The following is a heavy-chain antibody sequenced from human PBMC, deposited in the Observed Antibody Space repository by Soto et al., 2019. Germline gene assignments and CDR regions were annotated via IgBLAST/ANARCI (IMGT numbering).Heavy chain of an antibody. CDR3: ARDMRITMVRGDAFDI. D-gene: IGHD3-10*01. V-gene: IGHV3-21*01. CDR1: GFTFSSYS. J-gene: IGHJ3*02. CDR2: ISSSSSYI. Sequence: PGGSLRLSCAASGFTFSSYSMNWVRQAPGKGLEWVSSISSSSSYIYYADSVKGRFTISRDNAKNSLYLQMNSLRAEDTAVYYCARDMRITMVRGDAFDIWGQGTMVTVSS.